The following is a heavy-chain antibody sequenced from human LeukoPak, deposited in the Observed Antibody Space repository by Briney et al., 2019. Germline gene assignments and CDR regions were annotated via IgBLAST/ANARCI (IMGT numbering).Heavy chain of an antibody. CDR3: ARGHFGYYDSSGRASQH. V-gene: IGHV1-8*01. D-gene: IGHD3-22*01. CDR1: GYTFTSYD. Sequence: ASVKVSCKASGYTFTSYDINWVRQATGQGLEWMGWMNPNSGNTGYAQKFQGRVTMTRNTSISTAYMELSSLRSEDTAVYYCARGHFGYYDSSGRASQHWGQGTLVTVSS. J-gene: IGHJ1*01. CDR2: MNPNSGNT.